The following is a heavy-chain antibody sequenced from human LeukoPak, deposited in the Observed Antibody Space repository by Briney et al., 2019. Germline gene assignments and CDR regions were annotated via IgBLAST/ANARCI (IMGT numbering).Heavy chain of an antibody. CDR3: ARDYYDSSGGQSFDI. Sequence: ASVKVSCKASGYTFTNFALNWVRQAPGQRLEWMGWISTNTGNPTYAQGFTGRFVFSLDTSVSTAYLQISGLEAEDTAVYYCARDYYDSSGGQSFDIWGQGTMATVSS. CDR1: GYTFTNFA. D-gene: IGHD3-22*01. CDR2: ISTNTGNP. V-gene: IGHV7-4-1*02. J-gene: IGHJ3*02.